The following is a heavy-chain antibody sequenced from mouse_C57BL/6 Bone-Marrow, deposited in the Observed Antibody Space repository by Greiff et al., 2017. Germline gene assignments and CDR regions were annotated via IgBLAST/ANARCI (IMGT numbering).Heavy chain of an antibody. Sequence: VQLQQPGAELVKPGASVKMSCKASGYTFTSYWITWVKQRPGQGLEWIGDIYPGSGSTNYNEKFKSKATLTVDTSSSPAYMQLSSLTSEDSAVYYCARHYYSNYWYFDVWGTGTTVTVSS. CDR2: IYPGSGST. CDR1: GYTFTSYW. V-gene: IGHV1-55*01. J-gene: IGHJ1*03. D-gene: IGHD2-5*01. CDR3: ARHYYSNYWYFDV.